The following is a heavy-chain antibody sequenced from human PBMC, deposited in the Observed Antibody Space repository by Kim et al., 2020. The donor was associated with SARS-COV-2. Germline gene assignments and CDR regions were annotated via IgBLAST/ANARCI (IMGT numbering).Heavy chain of an antibody. V-gene: IGHV4-31*02. Sequence: YYNPSLKSRVTISVDTSKNQFSLKLSSVTAADTAEYYCAREGSGYYYFDYWGQGTLVTVSS. J-gene: IGHJ4*02. CDR3: AREGSGYYYFDY. D-gene: IGHD3-22*01.